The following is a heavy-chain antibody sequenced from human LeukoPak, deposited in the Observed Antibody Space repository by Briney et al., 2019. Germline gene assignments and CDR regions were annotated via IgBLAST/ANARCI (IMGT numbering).Heavy chain of an antibody. CDR1: GGSISSDH. V-gene: IGHV4-59*01. Sequence: SETLSLTCNVSGGSISSDHWSWIRQPPGKGLEWIGYIYYSGNTNYNPSLKSRVIISVDTSKNQFSLKLRSVTAADTAVYYCARVCSGDSCYSGWGQGTLVTVSS. D-gene: IGHD2-15*01. J-gene: IGHJ4*02. CDR2: IYYSGNT. CDR3: ARVCSGDSCYSG.